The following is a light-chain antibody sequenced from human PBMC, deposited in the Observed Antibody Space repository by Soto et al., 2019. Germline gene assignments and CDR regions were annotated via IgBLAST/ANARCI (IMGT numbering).Light chain of an antibody. Sequence: EIVLTQSPATLSLSPGERATLSCRASQSVSSYLAWYQQKPGQAPRLLIYDASNRATGIPARFSGSGSGTDFTLTISSLEPEDVAVYYCQQRGNWPLTFGQGTKVDIK. J-gene: IGKJ1*01. CDR2: DAS. V-gene: IGKV3-11*01. CDR1: QSVSSY. CDR3: QQRGNWPLT.